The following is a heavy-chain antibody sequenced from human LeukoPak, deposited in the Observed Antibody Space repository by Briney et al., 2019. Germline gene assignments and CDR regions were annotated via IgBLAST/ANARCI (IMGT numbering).Heavy chain of an antibody. V-gene: IGHV3-23*01. D-gene: IGHD3-10*01. Sequence: GGSLRLSCAAAGFTFRFYAMTWVRQAPGKGLGWVSAITGGGDNTYYADSLQGRFTISRQNSKTTLYQQMNRLRAEDTAVYYCAKLLWFGALGGGPFNIWGQATMVTAPS. CDR2: ITGGGDNT. J-gene: IGHJ3*02. CDR1: GFTFRFYA. CDR3: AKLLWFGALGGGPFNI.